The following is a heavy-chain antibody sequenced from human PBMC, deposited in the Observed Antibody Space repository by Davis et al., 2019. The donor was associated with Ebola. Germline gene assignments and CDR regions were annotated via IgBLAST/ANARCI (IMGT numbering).Heavy chain of an antibody. J-gene: IGHJ6*02. CDR3: ARVPPVYYYGMDV. V-gene: IGHV4-59*01. CDR1: GGSISSYY. CDR2: IYYSGST. Sequence: SETLSLTCTVSGGSISSYYWSWIRQPPRKGLEWIGYIYYSGSTNYNPSLKSRVTISVDTSKNQFSLKLSSVTAADTAVYYCARVPPVYYYGMDVWGQGTTVTVSS.